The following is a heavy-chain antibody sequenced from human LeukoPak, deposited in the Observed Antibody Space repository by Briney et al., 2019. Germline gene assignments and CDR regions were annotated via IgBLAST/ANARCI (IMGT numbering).Heavy chain of an antibody. J-gene: IGHJ6*02. Sequence: SGASLRLSCAASGFTFNNYAMTWVRQAPGKGLEWVSAISLSGGDTYYADSVKGRLSISRDNSKNTLYLQMNSLRAEDTAVYYCARGGGMDVWGQGTTVTVSS. CDR3: ARGGGMDV. CDR2: ISLSGGDT. CDR1: GFTFNNYA. V-gene: IGHV3-23*01.